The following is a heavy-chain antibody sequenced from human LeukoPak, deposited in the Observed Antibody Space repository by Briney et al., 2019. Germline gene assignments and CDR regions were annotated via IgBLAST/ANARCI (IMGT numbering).Heavy chain of an antibody. D-gene: IGHD3-3*01. CDR2: ISGGST. J-gene: IGHJ6*02. CDR3: ASERPRGYHYYGMDV. CDR1: GFTVSSNK. V-gene: IGHV3-38-3*01. Sequence: GGSLRLSCAASGFTVSSNKMNWVRQAPGRGLEWVSSISGGSTYYADSRKGRFTISRDNSKNTLHLQMNSLRAEDTAVYYCASERPRGYHYYGMDVWGQGTTVTVS.